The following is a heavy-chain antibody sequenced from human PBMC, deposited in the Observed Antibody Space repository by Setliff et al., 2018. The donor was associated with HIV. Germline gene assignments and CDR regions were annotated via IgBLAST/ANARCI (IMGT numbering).Heavy chain of an antibody. CDR3: ARGADGDYRYYMDV. Sequence: SVKVSCKASGDTFSSYAISWVRQAPGQGLEWMGGIIPILGIANYAQKFQDRVTITADKSTDTAYMELSSLRSEDTAVYYCARGADGDYRYYMDVWGRGTTVTVSS. D-gene: IGHD4-17*01. CDR1: GDTFSSYA. CDR2: IIPILGIA. J-gene: IGHJ6*03. V-gene: IGHV1-69*10.